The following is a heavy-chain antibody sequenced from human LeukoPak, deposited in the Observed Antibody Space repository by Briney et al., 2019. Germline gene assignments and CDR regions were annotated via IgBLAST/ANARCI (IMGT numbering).Heavy chain of an antibody. V-gene: IGHV4-61*02. D-gene: IGHD6-13*01. Sequence: PSETLSLTCTVSGGSISSGSYYWSWIRQPAGKGLEWIGRIYTSGSTNYNPSLKSRVTISVDTSKNQFSLKLSSVTAADTAVYYCARDSRGYYYYMDVWGKGTTVTVSS. CDR2: IYTSGST. CDR1: GGSISSGSYY. J-gene: IGHJ6*03. CDR3: ARDSRGYYYYMDV.